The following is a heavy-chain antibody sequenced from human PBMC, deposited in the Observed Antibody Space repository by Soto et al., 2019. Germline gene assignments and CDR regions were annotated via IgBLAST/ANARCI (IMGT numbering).Heavy chain of an antibody. D-gene: IGHD2-15*01. Sequence: QVTLKESGPVLVKPTEPLTLTCTVSGFSLSNARMGVSWIRQPPGKALEWLAHIFSNDEKSYSTSLKSRLTISKDTSKSQVVLTMTNMDPVDTATYYCARARWQLLDPLAQRYFDLWGRGTLVTVSS. J-gene: IGHJ2*01. CDR2: IFSNDEK. CDR1: GFSLSNARMG. CDR3: ARARWQLLDPLAQRYFDL. V-gene: IGHV2-26*01.